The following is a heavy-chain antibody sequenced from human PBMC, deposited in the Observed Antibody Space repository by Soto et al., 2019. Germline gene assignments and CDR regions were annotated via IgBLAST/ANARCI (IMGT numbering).Heavy chain of an antibody. Sequence: GGSLRLSCAASGFTFSNYWMTWVRQAPGKGLEWVASINQYGGAIHYVDSVKGRFTVSRDNAKNSLYLQVSSLRDEATPVYYCEKSCYSDVCFDYWGQGTLVTVSS. D-gene: IGHD2-8*02. V-gene: IGHV3-7*01. CDR1: GFTFSNYW. CDR3: EKSCYSDVCFDY. J-gene: IGHJ4*02. CDR2: INQYGGAI.